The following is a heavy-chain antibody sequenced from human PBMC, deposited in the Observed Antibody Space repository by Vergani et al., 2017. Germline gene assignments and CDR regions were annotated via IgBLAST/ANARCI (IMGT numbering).Heavy chain of an antibody. Sequence: EVQLVESGGGLVQPGRSLRLSCAASGFTFDDYAMHWVRQAPGKGLEWVSGISWNSGSIGYADSVKGRFTISRDNAKNSLYLQMNSLRAEDTALYYCAKVSPMTYYYGSGSYYSHSYFDYWGQGTLVTVSS. V-gene: IGHV3-9*01. J-gene: IGHJ4*02. D-gene: IGHD3-10*01. CDR1: GFTFDDYA. CDR2: ISWNSGSI. CDR3: AKVSPMTYYYGSGSYYSHSYFDY.